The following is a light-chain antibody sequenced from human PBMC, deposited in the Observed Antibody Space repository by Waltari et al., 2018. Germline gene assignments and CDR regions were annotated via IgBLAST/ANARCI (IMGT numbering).Light chain of an antibody. CDR1: ISDVGNYDL. J-gene: IGLJ1*01. Sequence: HSALTQPASVSGSLGQSITISCTGTISDVGNYDLVSWYQQHPGRAPKLMIHDVYKRPSGISYRFSASKSGATASLTISGLRAEDEADYYCCSYGGPSTPYVFGTGTKVTVL. CDR3: CSYGGPSTPYV. CDR2: DVY. V-gene: IGLV2-23*02.